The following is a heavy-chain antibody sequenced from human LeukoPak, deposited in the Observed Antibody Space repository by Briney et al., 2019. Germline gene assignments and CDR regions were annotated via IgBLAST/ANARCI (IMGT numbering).Heavy chain of an antibody. V-gene: IGHV4-39*07. CDR3: SRASSLWGSYRHHYYYYMDV. D-gene: IGHD3-16*02. CDR2: IYYSGTT. Sequence: SETLSLTCTVSGGSISSSSYYWGWIRQPPGKGLEWIGTIYYSGTTYYNSSLKSRVTISVDTSQNQFSLKLSSVTAADTAVYYCSRASSLWGSYRHHYYYYMDVWGKGTTVTVSS. J-gene: IGHJ6*03. CDR1: GGSISSSSYY.